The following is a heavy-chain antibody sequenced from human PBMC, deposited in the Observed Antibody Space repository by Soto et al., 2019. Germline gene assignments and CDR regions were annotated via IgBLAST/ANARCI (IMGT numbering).Heavy chain of an antibody. V-gene: IGHV1-3*01. CDR3: AREPEDGVPGAY. J-gene: IGHJ4*02. D-gene: IGHD2-8*01. Sequence: VQLVQSGTEVKEPGASVRVSCKASGYTFTAHSLHWARQAPGQGLEWMGWIIVSHDWPRYAPQFQGRLTFETDTLCTTSCMHLTRLSPDDTAVYCCAREPEDGVPGAYWGQGTPVVVSS. CDR1: GYTFTAHS. CDR2: IIVSHDWP.